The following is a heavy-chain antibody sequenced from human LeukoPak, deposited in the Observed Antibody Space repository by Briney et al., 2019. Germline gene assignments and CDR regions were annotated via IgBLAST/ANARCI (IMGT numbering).Heavy chain of an antibody. CDR2: VYYSGST. Sequence: PSETLSLTCTVSGGSISSSRYYWGWIRQPPGKGLEWIGSVYYSGSTYYNPSLKSRVTISVDTSKNQFSLKLSSVTAADTAVYYCARHYGSGKPWFDYWGQGTLVTVSS. J-gene: IGHJ4*02. CDR1: GGSISSSRYY. V-gene: IGHV4-39*07. D-gene: IGHD3-10*01. CDR3: ARHYGSGKPWFDY.